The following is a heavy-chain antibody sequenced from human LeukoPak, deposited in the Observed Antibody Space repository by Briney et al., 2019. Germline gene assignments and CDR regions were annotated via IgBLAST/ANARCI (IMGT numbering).Heavy chain of an antibody. CDR1: GFTVSSNC. D-gene: IGHD5-24*01. CDR2: IYSGGST. CDR3: ARVDRGLGAYYFDY. J-gene: IGHJ4*02. Sequence: GGSLRLSCAASGFTVSSNCMSWVRQAPGKGLEWVSVIYSGGSTYYADSVKGRFTISRDNSKNTLYLQMNSLRAEDTAVYYCARVDRGLGAYYFDYWGQGTLVTVSS. V-gene: IGHV3-53*01.